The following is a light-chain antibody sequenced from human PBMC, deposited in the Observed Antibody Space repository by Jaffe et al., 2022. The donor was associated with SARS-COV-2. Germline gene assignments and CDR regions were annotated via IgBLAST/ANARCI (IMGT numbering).Light chain of an antibody. Sequence: SYELTQPPSVSVSPGQTARITCSGDALPKQYAYWYQQKPGQAPVLVIYKDSERPSGIPERFSGSSSGTTVTLTISGVQAEDEADYYCHWGVFGGGTKLTVL. J-gene: IGLJ2*01. V-gene: IGLV3-25*03. CDR1: ALPKQY. CDR2: KDS. CDR3: HWGV.